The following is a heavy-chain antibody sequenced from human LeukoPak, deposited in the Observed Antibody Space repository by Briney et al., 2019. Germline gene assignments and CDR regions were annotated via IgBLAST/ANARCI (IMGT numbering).Heavy chain of an antibody. V-gene: IGHV3-11*01. CDR3: ARDLAVVTRGPDFDY. D-gene: IGHD4-23*01. CDR1: GFTFSDYY. Sequence: GGSLILSCAASGFTFSDYYMSWIRQAPGKGLEWVSYISSSGSTIYYADSVKGRFTISRDNAKNSLYLQMNSLRAKDTAVYYCARDLAVVTRGPDFDYWGQGTLVTVSS. J-gene: IGHJ4*02. CDR2: ISSSGSTI.